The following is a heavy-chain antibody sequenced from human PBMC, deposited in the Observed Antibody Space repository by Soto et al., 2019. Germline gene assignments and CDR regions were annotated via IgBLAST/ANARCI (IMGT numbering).Heavy chain of an antibody. D-gene: IGHD4-4*01. J-gene: IGHJ5*02. CDR1: GYTFTSYA. CDR3: ARQPYSNLWYNWFDP. Sequence: ASVKVSCKASGYTFTSYAMHWVRQAPGQRLEWMGWINAGNGNTKYSQKFQGRVTITRDTSASTAYMELSSLRSEDTAVFYCARQPYSNLWYNWFDPWGQGTLVTVSS. V-gene: IGHV1-3*01. CDR2: INAGNGNT.